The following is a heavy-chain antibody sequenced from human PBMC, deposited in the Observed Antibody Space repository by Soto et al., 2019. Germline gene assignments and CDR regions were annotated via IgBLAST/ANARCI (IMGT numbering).Heavy chain of an antibody. CDR1: GGTIISGGCS. D-gene: IGHD6-13*01. Sequence: SVTMCVTCAVSGGTIISGGCSWSLIRKPPGKGLEWIGYIYHSGSTYYNPSLKSRVTISVDRSKNQFSLKLSSVTAADTAVYYCARGVAAAGSVFDYWGQGTLVTVSS. CDR2: IYHSGST. V-gene: IGHV4-30-2*01. CDR3: ARGVAAAGSVFDY. J-gene: IGHJ4*02.